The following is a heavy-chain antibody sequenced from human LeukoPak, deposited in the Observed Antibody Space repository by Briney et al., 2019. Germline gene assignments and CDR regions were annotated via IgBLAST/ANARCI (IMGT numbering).Heavy chain of an antibody. J-gene: IGHJ4*02. CDR2: IYTSGST. D-gene: IGHD4-17*01. Sequence: KSSETLSLTCTVSGGSISSGSYYWSWIRQPAGKGLEWIGRIYTSGSTNYNPSLKSRVTISVDTSKNQFSLKLSSVTAADTAVYYCARDHDYGDHYEYWGQGTLVTVSS. CDR3: ARDHDYGDHYEY. V-gene: IGHV4-61*02. CDR1: GGSISSGSYY.